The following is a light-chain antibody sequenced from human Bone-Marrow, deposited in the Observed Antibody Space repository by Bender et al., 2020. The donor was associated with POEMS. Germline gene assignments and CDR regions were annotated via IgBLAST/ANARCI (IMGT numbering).Light chain of an antibody. CDR1: SSDFGPYNL. V-gene: IGLV2-8*01. Sequence: QSALTQAASVSGSPGQSITISCTGASSDFGPYNLVSWYQHHPGKAPKLMIYEVNKRPSGVPDRFSGSKSGNTASLTVSGLQTADEADYYCSSYAGNNNYVFGTGTKVTVL. J-gene: IGLJ1*01. CDR2: EVN. CDR3: SSYAGNNNYV.